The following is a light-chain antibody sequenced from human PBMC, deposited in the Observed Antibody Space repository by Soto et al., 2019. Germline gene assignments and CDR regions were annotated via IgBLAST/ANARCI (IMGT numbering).Light chain of an antibody. Sequence: EIVLTQSPGTLSLSPGERATLSCRASQSVSSSYLAWYQQKPGQAPRLLIYGASSRATGIPDRFSGSGSGTDFTLTISRLEPEALAVYYCQQDGSSPRTFGQGTRLEIK. J-gene: IGKJ5*01. V-gene: IGKV3-20*01. CDR1: QSVSSSY. CDR2: GAS. CDR3: QQDGSSPRT.